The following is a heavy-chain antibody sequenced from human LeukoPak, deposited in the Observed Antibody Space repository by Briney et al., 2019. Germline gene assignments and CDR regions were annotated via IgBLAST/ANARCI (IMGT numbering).Heavy chain of an antibody. CDR3: ARDVGYSGYDMTFDV. D-gene: IGHD5-12*01. CDR1: GYTFTGYY. V-gene: IGHV1-2*04. CDR2: INPNSGGT. J-gene: IGHJ3*01. Sequence: ASVKVSCKASGYTFTGYYMHWVRQAPGQGLEWMGWINPNSGGTNYAQKFQGWVTMTRDTSISTAYMELSRLRPDDTAVYYCARDVGYSGYDMTFDVWGQGTMVTVSS.